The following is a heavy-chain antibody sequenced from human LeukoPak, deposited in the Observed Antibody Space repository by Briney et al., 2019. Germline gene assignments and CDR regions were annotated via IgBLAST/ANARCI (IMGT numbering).Heavy chain of an antibody. J-gene: IGHJ4*02. Sequence: PGGSLRLSCAASGSTVSSNYMSWVRQAPGKGLEWVSVIYSGGSTYYADSVKGRFTISRDNSKNTLYLQMNSLRAEDTAVYYCARDRARGKYYFDYWGQGTLVTVSS. CDR3: ARDRARGKYYFDY. V-gene: IGHV3-53*01. CDR2: IYSGGST. D-gene: IGHD3-10*01. CDR1: GSTVSSNY.